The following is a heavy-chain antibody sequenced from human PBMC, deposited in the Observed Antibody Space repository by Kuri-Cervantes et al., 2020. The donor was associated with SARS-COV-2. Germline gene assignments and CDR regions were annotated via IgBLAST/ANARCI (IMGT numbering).Heavy chain of an antibody. Sequence: GSLRLSCAASGFTFSSYSMNWVRQAPGKGLEWIGSIYHSGSTYYNPSLKSRVTISVDTSKNQFSLKLSPVTAADTAVYYCARSGSYPYYYYYMDVWGKGTTVTVSS. V-gene: IGHV4-38-2*01. D-gene: IGHD1-26*01. CDR1: GFTFSSYS. CDR2: IYHSGST. CDR3: ARSGSYPYYYYYMDV. J-gene: IGHJ6*03.